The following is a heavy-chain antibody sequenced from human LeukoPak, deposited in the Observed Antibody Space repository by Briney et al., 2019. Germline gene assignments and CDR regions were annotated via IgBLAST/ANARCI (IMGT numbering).Heavy chain of an antibody. CDR1: GGSMSSFD. D-gene: IGHD4-17*01. Sequence: SESLSLTCTVSGGSMSSFDWSWIRQPPGKGLEWIGYIYYSGSTNYNPSLKSRVTISVDTSKNQFSMKLSSVTAADTAVYYCARYTVTTSAEYFQYWGQGTLVTVSS. CDR2: IYYSGST. J-gene: IGHJ1*01. V-gene: IGHV4-59*01. CDR3: ARYTVTTSAEYFQY.